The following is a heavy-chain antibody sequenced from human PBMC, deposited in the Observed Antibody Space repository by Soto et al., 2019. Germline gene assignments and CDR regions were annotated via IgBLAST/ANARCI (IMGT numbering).Heavy chain of an antibody. D-gene: IGHD3-10*01. CDR1: GFTFDDYA. CDR3: AKAQYGSGSYWGPAYYYHYGMDV. CDR2: ISWNSGSI. V-gene: IGHV3-9*01. J-gene: IGHJ6*02. Sequence: GGSLRLSCAASGFTFDDYAMHWVRQAPGKGLEWVSGISWNSGSIGYADSVKGRFTISRDNAKNSLYLQMNSLRAEDTALYYCAKAQYGSGSYWGPAYYYHYGMDVWGQGTTVTVSS.